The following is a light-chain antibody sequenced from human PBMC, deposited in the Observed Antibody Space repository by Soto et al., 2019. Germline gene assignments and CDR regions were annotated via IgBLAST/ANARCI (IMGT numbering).Light chain of an antibody. CDR1: QNVNSN. Sequence: EIVMTQSPATLSVSPGERATLSCRASQNVNSNLAWFQHKPGQAPRLLIYGASTRATGIPARFSGSGSGTELTLTITSLQSEDFAVYYCQQYDDWGTFGQGTKVEIK. CDR2: GAS. J-gene: IGKJ1*01. V-gene: IGKV3-15*01. CDR3: QQYDDWGT.